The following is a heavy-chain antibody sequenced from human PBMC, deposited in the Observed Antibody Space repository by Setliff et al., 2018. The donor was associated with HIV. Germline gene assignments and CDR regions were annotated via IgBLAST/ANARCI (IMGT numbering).Heavy chain of an antibody. V-gene: IGHV1-69*10. CDR3: ARDAPRNTEAAPAY. Sequence: SVKVSCKAAGGTFRTYGVSWVRLAPGQGLEWMGGIVPVLNRADYAQRFHGRVTITADESTNTVYMELRSLTPEDTAIYYCARDAPRNTEAAPAYWGQGTLVTVSS. D-gene: IGHD6-6*01. CDR1: GGTFRTYG. CDR2: IVPVLNRA. J-gene: IGHJ4*02.